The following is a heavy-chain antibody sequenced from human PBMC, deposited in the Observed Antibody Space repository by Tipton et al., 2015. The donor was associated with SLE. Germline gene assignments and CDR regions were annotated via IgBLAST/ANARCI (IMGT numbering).Heavy chain of an antibody. CDR2: ISHSGNT. D-gene: IGHD3-22*01. CDR3: ARGLSITMIGVPRGGAFDI. CDR1: GYSVSSGYY. Sequence: TLSLTCTVSGYSVSSGYYWGWIRQPPGKGLEWIGTISHSGNTYYNPPLNSRVTISVDTSTNQFSLKLSSVTAADTAVYYCARGLSITMIGVPRGGAFDIWGQGTMVTVSS. V-gene: IGHV4-38-2*02. J-gene: IGHJ3*02.